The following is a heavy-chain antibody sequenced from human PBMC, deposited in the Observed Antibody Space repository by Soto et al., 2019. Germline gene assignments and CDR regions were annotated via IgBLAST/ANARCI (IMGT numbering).Heavy chain of an antibody. CDR3: ASTGYCGGDGYVPQKYFQH. D-gene: IGHD2-21*02. Sequence: LSLTFAVYGXSFSGYYWSWIRQPPGRGLEWIGEINHSGSTNYNPSLKSRVTISVDTSKNQFSLKLSSVTAADTAVYYCASTGYCGGDGYVPQKYFQHWGQGTLVTVSS. CDR1: GXSFSGYY. J-gene: IGHJ1*01. CDR2: INHSGST. V-gene: IGHV4-34*01.